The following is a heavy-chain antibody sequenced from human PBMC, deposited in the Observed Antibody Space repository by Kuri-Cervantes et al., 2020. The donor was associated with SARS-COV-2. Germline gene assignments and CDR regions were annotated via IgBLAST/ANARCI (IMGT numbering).Heavy chain of an antibody. CDR3: ARVRAGTRRGYYFDY. D-gene: IGHD1-7*01. CDR2: INPSGGST. CDR1: GYTFTSYY. J-gene: IGHJ4*02. V-gene: IGHV1-46*01. Sequence: ASVKVSCKASGYTFTSYYMHWVRQAPGQGLEWMGIINPSGGSTSYAQKFQGRVTITADESTSTAYMELSSLRSEDTAVYYCARVRAGTRRGYYFDYWGQGTLVTVSS.